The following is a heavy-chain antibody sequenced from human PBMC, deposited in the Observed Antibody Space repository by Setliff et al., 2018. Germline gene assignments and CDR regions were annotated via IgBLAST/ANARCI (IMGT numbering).Heavy chain of an antibody. CDR3: ARKSRNIVVVPCAVIYYYYYYMDA. V-gene: IGHV4-34*01. Sequence: SETLSLTCAVYGGSFSGYYWSWIRQPPGKGLEWIGEINHSGSTNYNPSLKSRVTISVDTSKNQFSLKLSSVTAADTAVYYCARKSRNIVVVPCAVIYYYYYYMDAWGQGTTVTVSS. J-gene: IGHJ6*03. CDR2: INHSGST. D-gene: IGHD2-2*01. CDR1: GGSFSGYY.